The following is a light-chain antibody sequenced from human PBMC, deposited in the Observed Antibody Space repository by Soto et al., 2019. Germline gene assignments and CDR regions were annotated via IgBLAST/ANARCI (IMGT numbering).Light chain of an antibody. V-gene: IGLV2-11*01. J-gene: IGLJ1*01. CDR1: SSDVGGYNY. CDR2: DVS. CDR3: CSYAGSSCYV. Sequence: QSVLTQPRSVSGSPGQSVTISCTGTSSDVGGYNYVSWYQQHPGKAPKLMIYDVSKRPSGVPDRFSGSKSGNMASLTISGLQAEDEADYYCCSYAGSSCYVFGTGTKLTVL.